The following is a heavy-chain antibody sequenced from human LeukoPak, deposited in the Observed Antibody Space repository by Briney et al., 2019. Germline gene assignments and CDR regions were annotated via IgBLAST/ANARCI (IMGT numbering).Heavy chain of an antibody. Sequence: ASVKVSCKASGYAFTGYYMHWVRQAPGQGLEWMGWINPNNGGTNYAQKFQGRVTITADKSTSTAYMELSSLRSEDTAVYYCARAYYYDSSGLGWFDPWGQGTLVTVSS. CDR2: INPNNGGT. D-gene: IGHD3-22*01. CDR3: ARAYYYDSSGLGWFDP. V-gene: IGHV1-2*02. J-gene: IGHJ5*02. CDR1: GYAFTGYY.